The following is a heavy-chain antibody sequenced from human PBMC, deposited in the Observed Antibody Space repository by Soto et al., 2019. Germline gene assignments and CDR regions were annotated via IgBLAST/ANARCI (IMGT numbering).Heavy chain of an antibody. CDR1: GFSLTTSGVG. CDR3: AHHPYYGLGSYSFDY. J-gene: IGHJ4*02. D-gene: IGHD3-10*01. CDR2: SYWDDDK. Sequence: QITLKESGPTLVRPTQTLTLTCTFSGFSLTTSGVGVGWIRQPPVKPLEWLAVSYWDDDKRYSSSLKSRLTSTKETSKNQVVLTMTNMDPVDTATYYCAHHPYYGLGSYSFDYWGQGTLVTVSS. V-gene: IGHV2-5*02.